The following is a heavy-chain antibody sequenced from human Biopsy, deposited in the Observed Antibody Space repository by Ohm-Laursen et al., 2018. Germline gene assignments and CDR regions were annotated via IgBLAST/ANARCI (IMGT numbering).Heavy chain of an antibody. J-gene: IGHJ4*02. CDR3: ATDADGYYTEFDF. CDR2: IVPILGTV. V-gene: IGHV1-69*04. CDR1: GGPFNNHA. D-gene: IGHD5-24*01. Sequence: SSVEVSCKVSGGPFNNHAFSWVRQAPGQGLEWLGRIVPILGTVNYAQRFQGRVALTADKSTGTAYMELNRLISDDTAVYYCATDADGYYTEFDFWGQGTLITVSS.